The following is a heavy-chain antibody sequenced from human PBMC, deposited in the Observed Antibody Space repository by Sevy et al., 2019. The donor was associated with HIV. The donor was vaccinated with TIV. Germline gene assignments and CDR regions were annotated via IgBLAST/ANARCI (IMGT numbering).Heavy chain of an antibody. CDR1: GFTFSIYT. D-gene: IGHD2-2*01. CDR2: IVGSSSTI. CDR3: TTGVPSAATSGRNAFDI. V-gene: IGHV3-48*01. J-gene: IGHJ3*02. Sequence: GGSLRLSCAASGFTFSIYTMTWVRQAPGKGLECVSYIVGSSSTIYYADSVKGRFTISRDDSKNTLYLQMNSLKTEDTAVYYCTTGVPSAATSGRNAFDIWGQGTMVTVSS.